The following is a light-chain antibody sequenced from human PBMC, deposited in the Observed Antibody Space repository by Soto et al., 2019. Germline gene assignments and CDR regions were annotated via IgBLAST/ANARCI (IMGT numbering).Light chain of an antibody. CDR2: DAT. J-gene: IGLJ3*02. CDR1: NGDVGGYQL. V-gene: IGLV2-23*01. Sequence: QSVLTQPASVSGSPGQSITISCTGTNGDVGGYQLVSWYQQHPDQAPKVMIYDATKRPSGVSSRFSGSKSGNTASLTISGLQAEDEANYYCSSYAGGSTMMFGGGTKVTVL. CDR3: SSYAGGSTMM.